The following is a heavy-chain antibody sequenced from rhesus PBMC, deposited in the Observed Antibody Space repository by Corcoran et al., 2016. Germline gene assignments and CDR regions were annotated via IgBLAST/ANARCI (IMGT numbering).Heavy chain of an antibody. D-gene: IGHD6-25*01. J-gene: IGHJ5-1*01. V-gene: IGHV4-173*01. CDR3: TTYRGGGSWSRFDV. Sequence: LQLQESAPGLVNPSETMSLTCAVSRGSIRTTSWPWIRQPPGHGLEWIGRISKTRGSTDDNPSLKSRVTISTDTSKNQFSLKLSSVTAEDTAVYYCTTYRGGGSWSRFDVWGAGVLVTVSS. CDR1: RGSIRTTS. CDR2: ISKTRGST.